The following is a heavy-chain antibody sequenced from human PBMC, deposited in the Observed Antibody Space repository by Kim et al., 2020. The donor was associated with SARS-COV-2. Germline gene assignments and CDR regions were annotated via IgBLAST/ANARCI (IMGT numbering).Heavy chain of an antibody. D-gene: IGHD6-13*01. Sequence: GGSLRLSCAASGFTFSSYAMHWVRQAPGKGLEWVAVISYDGSNIYYVDSVKGRFTISRDNSKNTLYLQMNSLRVEDTAVYYCARARDEQLAFYFYYGMNV. CDR2: ISYDGSNI. CDR1: GFTFSSYA. V-gene: IGHV3-30*04. CDR3: ARARDEQLAFYFYYGMNV. J-gene: IGHJ6*01.